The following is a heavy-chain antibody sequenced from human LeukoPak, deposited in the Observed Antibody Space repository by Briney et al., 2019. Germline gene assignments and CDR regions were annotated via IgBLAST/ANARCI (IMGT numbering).Heavy chain of an antibody. CDR2: ISSSSSYI. CDR3: ARDPTKGYYDFWSGYYTGNYFDY. Sequence: GGSLRLSCAASGFTFSSYSMNWVRQAPGKGLEWVSSISSSSSYIYYADSVKGRFTISRDNAKNSLYLQMNSLRDEDTAVYYCARDPTKGYYDFWSGYYTGNYFDYWGQGTLVTVSS. J-gene: IGHJ4*02. CDR1: GFTFSSYS. D-gene: IGHD3-3*01. V-gene: IGHV3-21*01.